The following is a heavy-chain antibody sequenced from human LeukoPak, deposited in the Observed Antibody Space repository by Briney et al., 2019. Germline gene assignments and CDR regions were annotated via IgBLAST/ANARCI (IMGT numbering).Heavy chain of an antibody. CDR3: ARGVPIRDYYYYYMDV. CDR2: IIPIFGTA. Sequence: GASVKVSCKASGGTFSSYAISWVRQAPGQGLEWIGRIIPIFGTANCAQKFQGRVTITTDESTSTAYMELSSLRSEDTAVYYCARGVPIRDYYYYYMDVWGKGTTVTVSS. V-gene: IGHV1-69*05. D-gene: IGHD5-24*01. CDR1: GGTFSSYA. J-gene: IGHJ6*03.